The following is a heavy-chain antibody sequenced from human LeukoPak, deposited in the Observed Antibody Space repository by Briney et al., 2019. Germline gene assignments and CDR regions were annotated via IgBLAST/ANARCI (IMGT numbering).Heavy chain of an antibody. V-gene: IGHV1-69*06. Sequence: ASVKVSCKASGGTFSSYAISWVRQAPGQGPEWMGGIIPIFGTANYAQKFQGRVTITADKSTSTAYMELSSLRSEDTAVYYCARSSIIAAAGPYYLDYWGQGTLVTVSS. CDR2: IIPIFGTA. D-gene: IGHD6-13*01. J-gene: IGHJ4*02. CDR3: ARSSIIAAAGPYYLDY. CDR1: GGTFSSYA.